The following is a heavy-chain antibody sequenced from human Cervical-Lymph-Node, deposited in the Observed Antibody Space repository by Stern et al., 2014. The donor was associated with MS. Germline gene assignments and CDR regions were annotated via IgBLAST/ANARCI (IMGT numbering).Heavy chain of an antibody. J-gene: IGHJ2*01. D-gene: IGHD3-3*02. CDR2: VYYSGSI. Sequence: VQLVESGPGLVKPLQTLSLTCNVSGGSVSSGGYFWNWIRQHPGKGLEWIGHVYYSGSIAYNPSLKSRVTISVDTSKNQFSLRLRSVTAADTAVYYCARNPALWYFDLWGRGTLAAVSS. V-gene: IGHV4-31*03. CDR1: GGSVSSGGYF. CDR3: ARNPALWYFDL.